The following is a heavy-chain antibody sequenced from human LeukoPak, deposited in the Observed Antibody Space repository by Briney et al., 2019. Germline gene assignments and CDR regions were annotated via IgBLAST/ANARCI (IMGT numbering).Heavy chain of an antibody. CDR1: GGYISSSSYY. D-gene: IGHD2-21*01. V-gene: IGHV4-39*07. Sequence: PSETLSLTCTVSGGYISSSSYYWGWIRQPPGKGLEWIGSIYYSGSTNYNPSLKSRVTISVDTSKNQFSLKLSSVTAADTAVYYCARVVVNYYYYYMDVWGKGTTVTISS. CDR2: IYYSGST. CDR3: ARVVVNYYYYYMDV. J-gene: IGHJ6*03.